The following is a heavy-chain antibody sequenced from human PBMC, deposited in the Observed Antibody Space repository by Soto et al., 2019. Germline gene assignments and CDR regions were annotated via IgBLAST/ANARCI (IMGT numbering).Heavy chain of an antibody. Sequence: QVQLVESGGGVVQPGRSLRLSCAASGFTFSSYAMHWVRQAPGKGLEWVAVISYDGSNKYYADSVKGRFTISRDNSKNTLYLQMNSLRAEDTAVYYCAYGELLEWGFFDYWGQATLVTVSS. CDR2: ISYDGSNK. CDR1: GFTFSSYA. J-gene: IGHJ4*02. CDR3: AYGELLEWGFFDY. V-gene: IGHV3-30-3*01. D-gene: IGHD1-26*01.